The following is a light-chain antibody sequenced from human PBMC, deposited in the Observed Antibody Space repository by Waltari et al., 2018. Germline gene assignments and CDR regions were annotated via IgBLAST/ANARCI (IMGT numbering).Light chain of an antibody. Sequence: QSALTQPASVSGSPRQSITISCPGTSSDAGNFNLVSWYQHHPGKAPKLIIYEVTKRPSGVSNRFSGSKAANTASLTISGLQAEDEADYYCCSHAGSSTFRVFGGGTKLTVL. CDR1: SSDAGNFNL. V-gene: IGLV2-23*02. J-gene: IGLJ3*02. CDR3: CSHAGSSTFRV. CDR2: EVT.